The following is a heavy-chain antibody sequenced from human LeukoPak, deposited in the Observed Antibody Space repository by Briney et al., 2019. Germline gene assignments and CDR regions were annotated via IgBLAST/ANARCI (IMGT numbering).Heavy chain of an antibody. Sequence: GSLRPSCAASGFPFRSFAMSWVRQAPGKGVEWGSSFSGGSGSINYTDYVKARFTISRENSKNTLYLQLNSLRAEDTAVNYCANGKQPATVVGVWYDYWGQGTLVTVSS. CDR1: GFPFRSFA. J-gene: IGHJ4*02. CDR2: FSGGSGSI. D-gene: IGHD1-26*01. V-gene: IGHV3-23*01. CDR3: ANGKQPATVVGVWYDY.